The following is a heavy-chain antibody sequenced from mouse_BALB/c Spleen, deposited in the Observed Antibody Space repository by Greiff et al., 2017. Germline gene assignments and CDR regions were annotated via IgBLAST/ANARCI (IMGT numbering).Heavy chain of an antibody. CDR2: ISSGGST. Sequence: EVHLVESGGGLVKPGGSLKLSCAASGFTFSSYAMSWVRQTPEKRLEWVASISSGGSTYYPDSVKGRFTISRDNARSILYLQMSSLRSEDTAMYYCARGDSYYFDYWGQGTTLTVSS. CDR1: GFTFSSYA. J-gene: IGHJ2*01. CDR3: ARGDSYYFDY. V-gene: IGHV5-6-5*01.